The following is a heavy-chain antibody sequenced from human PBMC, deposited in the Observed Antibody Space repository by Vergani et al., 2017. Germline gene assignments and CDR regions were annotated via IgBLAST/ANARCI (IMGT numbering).Heavy chain of an antibody. J-gene: IGHJ4*02. D-gene: IGHD6-6*01. CDR1: GGSISSSSYY. CDR2: IYYSGST. Sequence: QLQLQESGPGLVKPSETLSLTCTVSGGSISSSSYYWGWIRQPPGKGLEWIGSIYYSGSTYYNPSLKSRVTISVATSKNQFSLKLSSVTAADTAVYYCARHGGAARPPYWGQGTLVTVSS. CDR3: ARHGGAARPPY. V-gene: IGHV4-39*01.